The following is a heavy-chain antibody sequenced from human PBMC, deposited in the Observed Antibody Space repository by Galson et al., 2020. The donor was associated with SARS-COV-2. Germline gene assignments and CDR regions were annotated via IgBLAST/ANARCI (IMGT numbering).Heavy chain of an antibody. Sequence: ASVKVSCKASGYTFTGYYMHWVRQAPGQGLEWMGWINPNSGGTNYAQKFQGWVTMTRDTSISTAYMELSRLRSDDTAVYYCARASSSGYDKMLGLLFDYWGQGTLVTVSS. CDR1: GYTFTGYY. CDR3: ARASSSGYDKMLGLLFDY. J-gene: IGHJ4*02. D-gene: IGHD5-12*01. CDR2: INPNSGGT. V-gene: IGHV1-2*04.